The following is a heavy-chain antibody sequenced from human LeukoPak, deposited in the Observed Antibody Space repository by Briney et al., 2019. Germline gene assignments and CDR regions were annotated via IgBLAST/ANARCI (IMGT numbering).Heavy chain of an antibody. V-gene: IGHV3-15*01. CDR3: TTDRGIAVRPSFDC. D-gene: IGHD6-6*01. CDR1: GFTLSNGW. CDR2: IKSKSDGGTT. J-gene: IGHJ4*02. Sequence: PGGSLRHSCAASGFTLSNGWMTWVRQVPGHGLEWVARIKSKSDGGTTDYAAPVKGRFTISRDDSKSTLYLQMNSLKTEDTAVYYCTTDRGIAVRPSFDCCGQGTLVTVSS.